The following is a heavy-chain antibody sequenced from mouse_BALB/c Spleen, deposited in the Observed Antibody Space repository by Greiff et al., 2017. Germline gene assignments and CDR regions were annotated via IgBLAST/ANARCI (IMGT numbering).Heavy chain of an antibody. Sequence: VQVVESGPGLVAPSQSLSITCTVSGFSLTGYGVNWVRQPPGKGLEWLGMIWGDGSTDYNSALKSRLSISKDNSKSQVFLKMNSLQTDDTARYYCARDHYYGSSYAMDYWGQGTSVTVSS. J-gene: IGHJ4*01. CDR2: IWGDGST. CDR1: GFSLTGYG. V-gene: IGHV2-6-7*01. CDR3: ARDHYYGSSYAMDY. D-gene: IGHD1-1*01.